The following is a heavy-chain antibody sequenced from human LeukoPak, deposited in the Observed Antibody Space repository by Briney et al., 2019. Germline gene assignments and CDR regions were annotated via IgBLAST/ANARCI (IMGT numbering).Heavy chain of an antibody. V-gene: IGHV1-2*02. Sequence: ASVKVSCKASGYTLSNFGISWVRQAPGQGLEWMGWINPTSGGTNYAQKFQDRVTMTRDTSINTAYMELSRLTSDDTAVYYCARLVGLSTTASYWGQGTLVIVSS. D-gene: IGHD5/OR15-5a*01. CDR1: GYTLSNFG. J-gene: IGHJ4*02. CDR3: ARLVGLSTTASY. CDR2: INPTSGGT.